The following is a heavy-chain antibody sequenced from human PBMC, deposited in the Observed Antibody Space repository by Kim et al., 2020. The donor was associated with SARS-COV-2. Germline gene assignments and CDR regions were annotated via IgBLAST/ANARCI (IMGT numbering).Heavy chain of an antibody. J-gene: IGHJ4*02. CDR3: ARDFWSSSSTGPSFDY. CDR1: GYTFTDYG. CDR2: ISAYNGNT. V-gene: IGHV1-18*01. Sequence: ASVKVSCKASGYTFTDYGISWVRQAPGQGLEWMGWISAYNGNTNYAQKVQGRVTMTTDTSTSTAYMELRSLRSDDAAMYFCARDFWSSSSTGPSFDYWGQGTLVTVSS. D-gene: IGHD6-6*01.